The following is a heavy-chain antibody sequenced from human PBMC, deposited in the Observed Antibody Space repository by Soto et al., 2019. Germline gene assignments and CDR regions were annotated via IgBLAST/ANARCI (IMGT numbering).Heavy chain of an antibody. CDR3: ARHWGLAAAGTDPSYNWFDP. D-gene: IGHD6-13*01. J-gene: IGHJ5*02. CDR1: GGSISSSSYY. CDR2: IYYSGST. V-gene: IGHV4-39*01. Sequence: SETLSLTCTVSGGSISSSSYYWGWIRQPPGKGLEWIGSIYYSGSTYYNPSLKSRVTISVDTSKNQFSLKLSSVTAADTAVYYCARHWGLAAAGTDPSYNWFDPWGQGTLVTVSS.